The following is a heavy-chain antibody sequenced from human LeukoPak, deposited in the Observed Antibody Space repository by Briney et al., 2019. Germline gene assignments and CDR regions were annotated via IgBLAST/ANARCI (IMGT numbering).Heavy chain of an antibody. CDR1: GYTFTVYY. CDR2: INPNSGGT. Sequence: GASVKVSFKASGYTFTVYYMHWVRQAPGQGLEWMGWINPNSGGTNYAQKFQGRVTMTRDTSISTAYMELSRLRSDDTAVYYCARDGSYDSSGYYVAFDIWGQGTMVTVSS. J-gene: IGHJ3*02. D-gene: IGHD3-22*01. V-gene: IGHV1-2*02. CDR3: ARDGSYDSSGYYVAFDI.